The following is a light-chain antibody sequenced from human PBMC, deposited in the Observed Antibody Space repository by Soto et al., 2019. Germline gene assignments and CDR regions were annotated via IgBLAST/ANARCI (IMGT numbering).Light chain of an antibody. CDR3: QSYDSSLSVFYV. J-gene: IGLJ1*01. V-gene: IGLV1-40*01. CDR2: GNN. Sequence: QAVVTQPPSVSGAPGQRVTISCTGSSSNIGAGYDVHWYQQLPGTAPKVLIYGNNNRPSGVPDRFSGSKSGTSASLAITGLQAEDEADYYCQSYDSSLSVFYVFGTGTKLTV. CDR1: SSNIGAGYD.